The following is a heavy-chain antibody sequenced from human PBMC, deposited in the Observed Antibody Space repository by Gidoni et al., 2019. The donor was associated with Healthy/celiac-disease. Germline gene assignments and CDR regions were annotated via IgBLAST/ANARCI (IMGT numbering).Heavy chain of an antibody. V-gene: IGHV5-51*03. D-gene: IGHD6-19*01. J-gene: IGHJ4*02. CDR3: ASSQGEQWLGRFDY. Sequence: EVQLVQSGAEVKKPGESLTISCKGSGYSFTSYWIGWVRQMPGKGLEGMGILYTGDSDNRYSPSYQGQVTISADKSISTAYLQWSSLKASDTAMYYCASSQGEQWLGRFDYWGQGTLVTVSS. CDR2: LYTGDSDN. CDR1: GYSFTSYW.